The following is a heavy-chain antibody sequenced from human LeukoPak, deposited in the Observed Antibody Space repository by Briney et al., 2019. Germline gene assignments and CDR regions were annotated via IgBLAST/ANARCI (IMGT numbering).Heavy chain of an antibody. CDR1: GYTLTSYG. CDR2: ISAYSGNT. CDR3: ARDQAYYYDSSGYYYGDY. Sequence: ASVKVSCKASGYTLTSYGISWVRQAPGQGLEWMGWISAYSGNTNYAQKLQGRVTMTTDTSTSTAYMELRSLRSDDTAVYYCARDQAYYYDSSGYYYGDYWGQGTLVTVSS. J-gene: IGHJ4*02. V-gene: IGHV1-18*01. D-gene: IGHD3-22*01.